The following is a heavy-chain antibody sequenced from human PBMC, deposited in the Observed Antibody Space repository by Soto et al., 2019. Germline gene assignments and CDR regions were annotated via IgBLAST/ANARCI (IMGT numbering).Heavy chain of an antibody. CDR3: AGIDYSTSAGV. J-gene: IGHJ6*02. V-gene: IGHV3-64*04. CDR2: IRSDGGGT. Sequence: GSLRLSCSVSGVTFSNYAMHWVRQAPGKGLEYVSAIRSDGGGTYYADSVKGRFTISRDNSKNTLYLQMSSLRAEDTAVYFCAGIDYSTSAGVWGQGTTVTVSS. D-gene: IGHD6-13*01. CDR1: GVTFSNYA.